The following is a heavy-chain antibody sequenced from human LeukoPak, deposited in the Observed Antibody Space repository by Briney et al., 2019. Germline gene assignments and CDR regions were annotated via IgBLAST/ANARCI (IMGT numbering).Heavy chain of an antibody. D-gene: IGHD5-24*01. CDR2: IYYSGST. Sequence: PSETLSLTCTVSGGSISSYYWSWIRQPPGKGLEWIGYIYYSGSTNYNPSLKSRVTISVDTSKNQFSLKLSSVTAADTAVYYCARDHGRPDGSLSDWGQGTLVTVSS. V-gene: IGHV4-59*01. J-gene: IGHJ4*02. CDR1: GGSISSYY. CDR3: ARDHGRPDGSLSD.